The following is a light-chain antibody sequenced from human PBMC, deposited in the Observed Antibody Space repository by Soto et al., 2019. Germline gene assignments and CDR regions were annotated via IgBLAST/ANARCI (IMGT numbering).Light chain of an antibody. CDR1: QTISSW. Sequence: DILMTQSPSTLSASVGDRVTITCRASQTISSWLAWYQQKPGKAPKLLIYKASTLQSGVPSKFSGRGSGTEFTLTISSLQPDDSATYYCQQYNSSPMTFGQGTRLEIK. J-gene: IGKJ5*01. V-gene: IGKV1-5*03. CDR3: QQYNSSPMT. CDR2: KAS.